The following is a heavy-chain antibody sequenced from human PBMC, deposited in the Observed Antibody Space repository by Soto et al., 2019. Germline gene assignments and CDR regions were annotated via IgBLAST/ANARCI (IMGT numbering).Heavy chain of an antibody. D-gene: IGHD6-19*01. CDR2: ISGSGDST. CDR1: GFTFSGYA. Sequence: GGSLRLSCVASGFTFSGYAMNWVRQAPGKGLEWVSVISGSGDSTYYADSVKGRFTISRDNSKNTLYLQMNSLRAEDTAVYYCARRSSGWYFDYWGQGTLVTVSS. J-gene: IGHJ4*02. CDR3: ARRSSGWYFDY. V-gene: IGHV3-23*01.